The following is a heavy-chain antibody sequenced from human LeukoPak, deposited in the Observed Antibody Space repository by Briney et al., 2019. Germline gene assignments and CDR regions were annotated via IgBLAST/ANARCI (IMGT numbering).Heavy chain of an antibody. CDR1: GGSISSSSYY. CDR2: IYYSGST. Sequence: SETLSLTCTVSGGSISSSSYYWGWIRQPPGKGLEWIGSIYYSGSTYYNPSLKSRVTISVDTSKNQFSLKLSSVTAADTAVYYCARQTQTYDFWSGYFVGGQGTLVTVSS. D-gene: IGHD3-3*01. J-gene: IGHJ4*02. V-gene: IGHV4-39*01. CDR3: ARQTQTYDFWSGYFV.